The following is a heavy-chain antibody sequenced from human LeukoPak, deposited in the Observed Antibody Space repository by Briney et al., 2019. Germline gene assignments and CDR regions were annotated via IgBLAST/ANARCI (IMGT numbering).Heavy chain of an antibody. Sequence: GGSLRLSCAASGFTFSSYAMSWVRQAPGKGLEWVSAISGSGGGTYYADSVKGRFTISRDNSKNTLYLQMNGLRAEDTAVYYCAKAFSTSYQYYYYYGMDVWGQGTTVTVSS. D-gene: IGHD2-2*01. V-gene: IGHV3-23*01. CDR3: AKAFSTSYQYYYYYGMDV. J-gene: IGHJ6*02. CDR2: ISGSGGGT. CDR1: GFTFSSYA.